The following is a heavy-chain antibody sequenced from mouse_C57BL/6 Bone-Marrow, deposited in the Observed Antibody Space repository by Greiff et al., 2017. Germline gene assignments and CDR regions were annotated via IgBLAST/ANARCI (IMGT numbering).Heavy chain of an antibody. CDR2: IHPNSGST. J-gene: IGHJ1*03. V-gene: IGHV1-64*01. D-gene: IGHD1-1*01. CDR1: GYTFTSYW. Sequence: QVQLQQPGAELVKPGASVKLSCKASGYTFTSYWMHWVKQRPGQGLEWIGMIHPNSGSTNYNEKFKSKATLTVDKSSSTAYMQLSSLTSEDSAVYYCARSHYYGSSHWYFEVWGTGTTVTVSS. CDR3: ARSHYYGSSHWYFEV.